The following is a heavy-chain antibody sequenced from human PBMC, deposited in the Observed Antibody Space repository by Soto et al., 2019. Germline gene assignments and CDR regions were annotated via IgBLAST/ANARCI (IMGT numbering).Heavy chain of an antibody. CDR1: GFTFSNYW. CDR2: INPDGGAK. J-gene: IGHJ4*02. D-gene: IGHD3-10*01. Sequence: EVHLVESGGGLVQPGGSLRLSCAASGFTFSNYWMTWVRQAPGKGLEWVANINPDGGAKYYVDSVKGRFTLSRDNAKNSLYLQMSSLRPEDTAVYYCAKAFYNGNSDFGYWGQGTLVTVSS. CDR3: AKAFYNGNSDFGY. V-gene: IGHV3-7*05.